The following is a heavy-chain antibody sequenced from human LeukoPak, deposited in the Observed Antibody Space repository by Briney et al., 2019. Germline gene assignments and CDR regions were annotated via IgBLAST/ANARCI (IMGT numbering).Heavy chain of an antibody. CDR1: GFSFNTYA. CDR2: ITGSGDDT. V-gene: IGHV3-23*01. Sequence: PGGSLRLSCAASGFSFNTYAMNWVRQAPGKGLEWVSTITGSGDDTYYADSVKGRFTISRDNSMNTLYLRLNSLRPEDTAVYHCAKGISVASEFDYWGQGTLVTVSS. CDR3: AKGISVASEFDY. J-gene: IGHJ4*02. D-gene: IGHD6-19*01.